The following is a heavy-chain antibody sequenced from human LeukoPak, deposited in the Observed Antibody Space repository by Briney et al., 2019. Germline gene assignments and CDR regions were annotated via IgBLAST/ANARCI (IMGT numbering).Heavy chain of an antibody. CDR2: INPNSGGT. CDR1: GYTFTGYY. CDR3: ARHPSGGFAYFDY. J-gene: IGHJ4*02. Sequence: ASVKVSCKASGYTFTGYYMHWVRQAPGQGLEWMGWINPNSGGTNYAQEFQGRVTMTRDTSISTAYMELSRLRSDDTAVYYCARHPSGGFAYFDYWGQGTLVTVSS. V-gene: IGHV1-2*02. D-gene: IGHD3-10*01.